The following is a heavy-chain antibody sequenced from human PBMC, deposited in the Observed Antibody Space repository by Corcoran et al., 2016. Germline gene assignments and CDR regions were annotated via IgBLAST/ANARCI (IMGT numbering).Heavy chain of an antibody. J-gene: IGHJ4*02. V-gene: IGHV3-7*01. CDR1: GFTFSNYF. CDR2: IKQDGSEK. Sequence: EVQLVESGGGLVQPGGSLRLSCAASGFTFSNYFMSWVRQAPGKGLEWVANIKQDGSEKNYVGSVKGRFTISRDNAKNSLYLQMNSLRAEDTAVYYCARDEGFVVNYRFDYGGQGTLVTVAS. CDR3: ARDEGFVVNYRFDY. D-gene: IGHD2-2*01.